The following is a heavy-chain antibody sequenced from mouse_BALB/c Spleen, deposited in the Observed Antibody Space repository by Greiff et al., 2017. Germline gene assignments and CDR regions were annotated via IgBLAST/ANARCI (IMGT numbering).Heavy chain of an antibody. D-gene: IGHD2-1*01. Sequence: EVNVVESGGGLVQPGGSLKLSCAASGFTFSSYTMSWVRQTPEKRLEWVAYISNGGGSTYYPDTVKGRFTISRDNAKNTLYLQMSSLKSEDTAMYYCARRGGNSEAMDYWGQGTSVTVSS. CDR2: ISNGGGST. CDR1: GFTFSSYT. V-gene: IGHV5-12-2*01. J-gene: IGHJ4*01. CDR3: ARRGGNSEAMDY.